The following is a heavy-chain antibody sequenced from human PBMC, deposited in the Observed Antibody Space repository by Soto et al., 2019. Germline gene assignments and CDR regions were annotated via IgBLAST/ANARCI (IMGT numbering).Heavy chain of an antibody. CDR3: ARDRKQWLVPNYYYGMDV. D-gene: IGHD6-19*01. Sequence: QVQLVQSGAEVKKPGSSVKVSCKASGGTFSSYAISWVRQAPGQGLERMGGIIPIFGTANYAQKFQGRVTITADESTSTAYMELSSLRSEDTAVYYCARDRKQWLVPNYYYGMDVWGQGTTVTVSS. CDR2: IIPIFGTA. CDR1: GGTFSSYA. V-gene: IGHV1-69*01. J-gene: IGHJ6*02.